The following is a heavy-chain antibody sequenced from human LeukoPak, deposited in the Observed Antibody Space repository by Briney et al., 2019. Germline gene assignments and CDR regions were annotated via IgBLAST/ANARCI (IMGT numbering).Heavy chain of an antibody. CDR1: GFTFSNYW. D-gene: IGHD3-22*01. CDR2: INSDGSIT. J-gene: IGHJ4*02. Sequence: PGGSLRLSCAASGFTFSNYWIHWVRQAPGKGLVWVSRINSDGSITSYADSVKGRFTISRDNAKNTLYLQMNSLRAEDTAVYYCARVRQGNYYDSRGYFDYWGQGTLVTVSS. CDR3: ARVRQGNYYDSRGYFDY. V-gene: IGHV3-74*01.